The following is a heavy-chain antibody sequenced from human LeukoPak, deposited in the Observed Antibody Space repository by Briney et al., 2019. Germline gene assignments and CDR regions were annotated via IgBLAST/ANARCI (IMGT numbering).Heavy chain of an antibody. CDR1: GFTFSSYW. Sequence: GGSLRLSCAASGFTFSSYWMSWVRQAPGKGLEWVANIKQDGSEKYYVDSVKGRFTISRDNAKNSLYLQMNSLRAEDTAVYYCARATSPVLSFAFDIWGQGTMVTVSS. CDR2: IKQDGSEK. V-gene: IGHV3-7*01. CDR3: ARATSPVLSFAFDI. D-gene: IGHD3-16*02. J-gene: IGHJ3*02.